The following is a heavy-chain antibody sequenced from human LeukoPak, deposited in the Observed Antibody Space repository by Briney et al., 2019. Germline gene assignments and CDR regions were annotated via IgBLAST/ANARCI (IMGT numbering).Heavy chain of an antibody. V-gene: IGHV3-49*04. J-gene: IGHJ4*02. CDR3: TKEVGATTHPGPFDY. CDR1: GFTFGDYA. D-gene: IGHD1-26*01. CDR2: IRSKAYGGTT. Sequence: GGSLRLSCTASGFTFGDYAMSWVRQAPGKGLEWVGFIRSKAYGGTTEYAASVKGRFTISRDDSKSIAYLQMNSLKTEDTAVYYCTKEVGATTHPGPFDYWGQGTLVTVSS.